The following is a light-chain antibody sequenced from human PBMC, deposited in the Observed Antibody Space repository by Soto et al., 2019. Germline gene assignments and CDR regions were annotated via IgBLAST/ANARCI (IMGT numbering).Light chain of an antibody. J-gene: IGKJ5*01. V-gene: IGKV3-20*01. CDR3: QQYSDLPMT. CDR1: QNVSSNL. CDR2: AAS. Sequence: TVLTQSPGTLSFSPGERATLSCRASQNVSSNLLVWYQQHPGQAPRLLIYAASSRATGIPDRFSGSASGTDFTLTISRLEPEDFAVYFCQQYSDLPMTFGQGTRLEIK.